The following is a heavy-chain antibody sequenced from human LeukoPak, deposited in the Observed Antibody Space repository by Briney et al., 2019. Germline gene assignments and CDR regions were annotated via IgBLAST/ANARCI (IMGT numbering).Heavy chain of an antibody. Sequence: ASVKVSCKASGYTFTGYYMHWVRQAPGQGLEWMGWINPNCGGTNYAQKFQGRVTMTRDTSISTAYMELSRLRSDDTDVYYCARAGRGMVRGVIIPLQGDYWGQGTLVTVSS. D-gene: IGHD3-10*01. CDR1: GYTFTGYY. J-gene: IGHJ4*02. V-gene: IGHV1-2*02. CDR3: ARAGRGMVRGVIIPLQGDY. CDR2: INPNCGGT.